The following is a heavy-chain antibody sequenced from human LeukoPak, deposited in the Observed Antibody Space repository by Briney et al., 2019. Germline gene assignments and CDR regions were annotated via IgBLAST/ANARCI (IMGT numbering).Heavy chain of an antibody. CDR2: ISSSSSYI. CDR3: ARVVGGLSSGWYGVDY. V-gene: IGHV3-21*01. CDR1: GFTFSNAW. Sequence: GGSLRLSCAASGFTFSNAWMNWVRQAPGKGLEWVSSISSSSSYIYYADSVKGRFTISRDNAKNSLYLQMNSLRAEDTAVYYCARVVGGLSSGWYGVDYWGQGTLVTVSS. J-gene: IGHJ4*02. D-gene: IGHD6-19*01.